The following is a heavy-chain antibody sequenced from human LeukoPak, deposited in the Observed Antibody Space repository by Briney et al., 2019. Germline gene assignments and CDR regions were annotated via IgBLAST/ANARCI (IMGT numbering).Heavy chain of an antibody. V-gene: IGHV3-20*04. CDR3: ASCRLEYSPGTWFDP. CDR1: GFTFDDYG. J-gene: IGHJ5*02. D-gene: IGHD5-18*01. Sequence: PGGSLRLSCAASGFTFDDYGMSWVRQAPGKGLEWVSGINWNGGSTGYADSVKGRFTISRDNAKNSLYLQMNSLRAEDTALYYCASCRLEYSPGTWFDPWGQGTLVTVSS. CDR2: INWNGGST.